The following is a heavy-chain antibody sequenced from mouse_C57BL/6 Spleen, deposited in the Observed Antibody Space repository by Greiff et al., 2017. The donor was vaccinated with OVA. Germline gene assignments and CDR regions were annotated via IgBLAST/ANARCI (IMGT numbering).Heavy chain of an antibody. J-gene: IGHJ4*01. V-gene: IGHV3-6*01. D-gene: IGHD2-4*01. CDR2: ISYDGSN. Sequence: DVKLVESGPGLVKPSQSLSLTCSVTGYSITSGYYWNWIRQFPGNKLEWMGYISYDGSNNYNPSLKNRISITRDTSKNQFFLKLNSVTTEDTATYYCARVSIYYDYDGYAMDYWGQGTSVTVSS. CDR3: ARVSIYYDYDGYAMDY. CDR1: GYSITSGYY.